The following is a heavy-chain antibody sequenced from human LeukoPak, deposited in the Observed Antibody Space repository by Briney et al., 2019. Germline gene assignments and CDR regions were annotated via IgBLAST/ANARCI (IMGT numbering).Heavy chain of an antibody. D-gene: IGHD2-15*01. CDR1: GFTFTSYA. CDR2: ISGSGGST. CDR3: AKDPWYCSGGSCYWYFDY. J-gene: IGHJ4*02. Sequence: GGSLRLSCAASGFTFTSYAMSWVRQAPGKGLEWVSVISGSGGSTYYADSVKGRFTISRDNSKNTLYLQMNSLRAEDTAVYYCAKDPWYCSGGSCYWYFDYWGQGTLVTVSS. V-gene: IGHV3-23*01.